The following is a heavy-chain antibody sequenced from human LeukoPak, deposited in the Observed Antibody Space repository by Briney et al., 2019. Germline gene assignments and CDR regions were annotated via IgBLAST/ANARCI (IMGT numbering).Heavy chain of an antibody. CDR2: INWNGGST. V-gene: IGHV3-20*01. J-gene: IGHJ4*02. D-gene: IGHD3-10*01. Sequence: GGSLRLSCAASGFTFDDYGMSWVRQAPGKGLEWVSGINWNGGSTGYADSVKGRFTISRDNAKNSLYLQMNSLRAEDTALYHCARAGYYGSGSYYYLFDYWGQGTLVTVSS. CDR1: GFTFDDYG. CDR3: ARAGYYGSGSYYYLFDY.